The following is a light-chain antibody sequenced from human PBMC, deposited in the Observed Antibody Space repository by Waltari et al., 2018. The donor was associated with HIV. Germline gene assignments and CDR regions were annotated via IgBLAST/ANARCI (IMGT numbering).Light chain of an antibody. Sequence: SVLTQPPSTSGTTGQRDSMSLSGTSSNIGSNYVYWYQRIPDTAPKRLIYKNNQRPAGVPDRFSGSKSSTSASRAISGLRSEDEAHYYCASWDDTVNLLFGGGTKLTVL. CDR3: ASWDDTVNLL. CDR2: KNN. J-gene: IGLJ2*01. CDR1: SSNIGSNY. V-gene: IGLV1-47*01.